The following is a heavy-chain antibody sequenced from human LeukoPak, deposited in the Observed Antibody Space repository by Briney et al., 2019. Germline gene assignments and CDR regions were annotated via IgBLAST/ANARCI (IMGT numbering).Heavy chain of an antibody. Sequence: SETLSLTCTVSSGSISSSSYYWGWIRQPPGKGLEWIASINYSGRTYCNPSLKSRVTISIDTAKNQFSLRLSSVTAADTAVYYCARRGAGLNWFDPWGQGTLVTVSS. J-gene: IGHJ5*02. CDR1: SGSISSSSYY. V-gene: IGHV4-39*01. D-gene: IGHD3-10*01. CDR3: ARRGAGLNWFDP. CDR2: INYSGRT.